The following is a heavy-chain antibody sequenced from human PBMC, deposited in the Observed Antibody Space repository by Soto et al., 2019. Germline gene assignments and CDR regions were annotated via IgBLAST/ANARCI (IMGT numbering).Heavy chain of an antibody. CDR1: GGSISSYY. D-gene: IGHD2-15*01. CDR2: ICYSGST. V-gene: IGHV4-59*01. CDR3: ARGSVVAATPTFDY. Sequence: SETLSLTCTVSGGSISSYYWSWIRQPPGKGLEWIGYICYSGSTNYNPSLKSRVTISVDTSKNQFSLKLSSVTAADTAVYYCARGSVVAATPTFDYWGQGTLVTVSS. J-gene: IGHJ4*02.